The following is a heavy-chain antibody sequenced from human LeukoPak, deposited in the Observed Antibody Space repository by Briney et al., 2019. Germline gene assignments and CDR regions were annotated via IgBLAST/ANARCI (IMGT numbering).Heavy chain of an antibody. CDR1: GGSFRSSSYY. D-gene: IGHD2-2*01. CDR2: ISYSGNT. Sequence: PSETLSLTCTVSGGSFRSSSYYWGWLRQSPGKGLEWIGSISYSGNTYYNPSLQSRVTISVDSSKGRFSLKLSSVTAADTAVYYCARRKRSGCSSTSCLLNWFDPWGQGTLVTVSS. J-gene: IGHJ5*02. CDR3: ARRKRSGCSSTSCLLNWFDP. V-gene: IGHV4-39*01.